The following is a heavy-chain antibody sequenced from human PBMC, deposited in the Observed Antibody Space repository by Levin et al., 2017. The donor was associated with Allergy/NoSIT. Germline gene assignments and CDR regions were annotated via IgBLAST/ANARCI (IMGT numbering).Heavy chain of an antibody. CDR2: IYYSGST. V-gene: IGHV4-59*01. J-gene: IGHJ4*02. Sequence: ESLKISCTVSGGSISSYYWSWIRQPPGKGLEWIGYIYYSGSTNYNPSLKSRVTISVDTSKNQFSLKLSSVTAADTAVYYCARSPQYSSGWYFDYWGQGTLVTVSS. CDR3: ARSPQYSSGWYFDY. D-gene: IGHD6-19*01. CDR1: GGSISSYY.